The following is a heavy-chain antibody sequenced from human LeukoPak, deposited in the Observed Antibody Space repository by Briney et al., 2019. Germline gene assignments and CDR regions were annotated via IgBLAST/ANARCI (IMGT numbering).Heavy chain of an antibody. CDR3: AKDSYSSGWYPTEYFDY. V-gene: IGHV3-30*18. J-gene: IGHJ4*02. D-gene: IGHD6-19*01. Sequence: GGSLRLSCAASGFTFSSYGMYWVRQAPGKGLEWVAVISYDGSNKYYADSVKGRFTISRDNSKNTLYLQVNSLRAEDTAVYYCAKDSYSSGWYPTEYFDYWGQGTLVTVSS. CDR1: GFTFSSYG. CDR2: ISYDGSNK.